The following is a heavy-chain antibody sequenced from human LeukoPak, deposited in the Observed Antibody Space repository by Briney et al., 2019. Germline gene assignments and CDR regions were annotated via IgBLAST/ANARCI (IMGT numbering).Heavy chain of an antibody. CDR3: ARVSRTYYFDY. Sequence: GASVKVSCKASGYTFTSYDINWVRQATGQGLEWMGWISAYNGNTNYAQKLQGRVTMTTDTSTSTAYMELRSLRSDDTAVYYCARVSRTYYFDYWGQGTLVTVSS. CDR1: GYTFTSYD. J-gene: IGHJ4*02. CDR2: ISAYNGNT. D-gene: IGHD1-14*01. V-gene: IGHV1-18*01.